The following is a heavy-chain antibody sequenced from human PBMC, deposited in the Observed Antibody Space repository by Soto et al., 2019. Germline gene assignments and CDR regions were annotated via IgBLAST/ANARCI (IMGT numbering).Heavy chain of an antibody. CDR3: ARAYSAYDSNFDF. D-gene: IGHD5-12*01. Sequence: SQTLSLTCDISGDSVSSKNAALSWIMQSPSRGLEWLGRTYYGSKWYTDYAGSLKSRMTINADTSKNQFSLQLNSVTPEDTAIYYCARAYSAYDSNFDFWGQGTLVTVSS. CDR1: GDSVSSKNAA. CDR2: TYYGSKWYT. J-gene: IGHJ4*02. V-gene: IGHV6-1*01.